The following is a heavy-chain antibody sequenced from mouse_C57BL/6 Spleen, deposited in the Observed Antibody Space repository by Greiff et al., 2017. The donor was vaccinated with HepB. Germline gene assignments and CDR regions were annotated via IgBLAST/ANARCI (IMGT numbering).Heavy chain of an antibody. CDR3: ASPSYYGSPYYAMDY. CDR2: IHPNSGST. D-gene: IGHD1-1*01. Sequence: QVQLQQPGAELVKPGASVKLPCKASGYTFTSYWMHWVKQRPGQGLEWIGMIHPNSGSTNYNEKFKSKATLTVDKSSSTAYMQLSSLTSEDSAVYYCASPSYYGSPYYAMDYWGQGTSVTVSS. V-gene: IGHV1-64*01. J-gene: IGHJ4*01. CDR1: GYTFTSYW.